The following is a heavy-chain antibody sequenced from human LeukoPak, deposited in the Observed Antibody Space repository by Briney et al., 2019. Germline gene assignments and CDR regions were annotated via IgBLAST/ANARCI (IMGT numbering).Heavy chain of an antibody. CDR1: GFTFSTYD. CDR2: LRYDGSYK. CDR3: AREIRRLRTGTVDY. V-gene: IGHV3-30*02. J-gene: IGHJ4*02. D-gene: IGHD1-1*01. Sequence: GGSLRLSCAASGFTFSTYDMHWVRQAPGKGLEWVAFLRYDGSYKKYADSVKGRFTISRDNAKNSLYLQMNSLRAEDTAVYYCAREIRRLRTGTVDYWGQGTLVTVSS.